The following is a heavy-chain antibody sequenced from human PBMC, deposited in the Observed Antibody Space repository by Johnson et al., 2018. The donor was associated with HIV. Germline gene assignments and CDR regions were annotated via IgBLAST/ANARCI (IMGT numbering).Heavy chain of an antibody. CDR3: TTAVDGAPDAFDI. CDR2: ISYHGSNK. V-gene: IGHV3-30*03. CDR1: GFTFDSNA. D-gene: IGHD4-17*01. Sequence: QVQLVESGGGVVQPGRSLRLSCAASGFTFDSNAMHWVRQAPGKGLEWVAVISYHGSNKFYADSVKGRFTISRDNSKNTLYLEMNSLRAEDTSLYYCTTAVDGAPDAFDIWGQGTMVTVSS. J-gene: IGHJ3*02.